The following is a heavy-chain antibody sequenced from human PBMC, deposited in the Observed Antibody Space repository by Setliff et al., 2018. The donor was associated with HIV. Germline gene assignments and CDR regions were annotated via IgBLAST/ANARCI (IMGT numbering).Heavy chain of an antibody. Sequence: SETLSLTCAVYGGSFSGYSWSWIRQSPGQGLAWIGEVSRGGSTTYNPSLTGRVSVSVDTSKSQFSLKLTNVTAADAAVYYCARAVCPSLNCYSFFNYWGHGSLVTV. V-gene: IGHV4-34*01. J-gene: IGHJ4*01. D-gene: IGHD2-15*01. CDR1: GGSFSGYS. CDR2: VSRGGST. CDR3: ARAVCPSLNCYSFFNY.